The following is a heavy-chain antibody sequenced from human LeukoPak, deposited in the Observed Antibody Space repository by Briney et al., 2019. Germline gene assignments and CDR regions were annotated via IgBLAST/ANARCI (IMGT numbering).Heavy chain of an antibody. CDR1: GGTFSSYA. CDR3: ARDGCSGGSCLYFDY. D-gene: IGHD2-15*01. V-gene: IGHV1-69*13. J-gene: IGHJ4*02. Sequence: ASVKVSCKASGGTFSSYAISWVRQAPGQGLEWMGGIIPIFGTANYAQKFQGRVTITADESTSTAYMELSSLRSEDTAVYYCARDGCSGGSCLYFDYWGQGTLVAVSS. CDR2: IIPIFGTA.